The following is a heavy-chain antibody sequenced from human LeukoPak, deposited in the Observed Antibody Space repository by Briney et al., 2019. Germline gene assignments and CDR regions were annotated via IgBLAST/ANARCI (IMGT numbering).Heavy chain of an antibody. D-gene: IGHD3-22*01. V-gene: IGHV4-4*07. CDR1: GGSISSYY. Sequence: SKTLSLTCTVSGGSISSYYWSWIRQPAGKGLEWIGRIYTSGSTNYNPSLKSRVTMSVDTSKNQFSLKLSSVTAADTAVYYCARERDPYYYDSMEGAFDIWGQGTMVTVSS. J-gene: IGHJ3*02. CDR2: IYTSGST. CDR3: ARERDPYYYDSMEGAFDI.